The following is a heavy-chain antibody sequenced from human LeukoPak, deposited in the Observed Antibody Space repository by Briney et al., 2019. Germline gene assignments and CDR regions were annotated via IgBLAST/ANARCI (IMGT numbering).Heavy chain of an antibody. CDR1: GGTFSSYA. CDR3: ASATLRCSGGSCYEMGV. D-gene: IGHD2-15*01. V-gene: IGHV1-69*06. Sequence: GASVKVSCKASGGTFSSYAISWVRQAPGQGLEWMGGIIPIFGTANYAQKFQGRVTITADKSTSTAYMELSSLRSEDTAVYYCASATLRCSGGSCYEMGVWGKGTTVTVSS. CDR2: IIPIFGTA. J-gene: IGHJ6*04.